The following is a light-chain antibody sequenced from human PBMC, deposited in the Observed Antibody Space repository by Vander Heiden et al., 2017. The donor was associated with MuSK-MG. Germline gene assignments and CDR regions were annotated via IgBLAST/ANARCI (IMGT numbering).Light chain of an antibody. CDR3: QSGST. V-gene: IGKV3-11*01. CDR1: QSVSTY. CDR2: DAS. J-gene: IGKJ2*01. Sequence: EIVLTQSPATLSLSPGERATLSCRASQSVSTYLAWYQQKPGQAPRLLIYDASTRATGIPARFSGSGSGPDFTLTISSLEPEDFAGYYCQSGSTFGQGTKLEIK.